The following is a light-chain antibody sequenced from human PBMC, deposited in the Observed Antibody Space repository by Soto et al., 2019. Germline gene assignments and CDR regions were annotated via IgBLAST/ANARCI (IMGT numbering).Light chain of an antibody. Sequence: EIVMTQSPATLSVSPGGRSTLSCRASQSISDTLAWYQQKPGQAPRLLIYGASTRAPGFPARFSGSGSGTDFTLTISSLQSEDFAVYYCQQRSNWPPTFGQGTKVDIK. V-gene: IGKV3-15*01. J-gene: IGKJ1*01. CDR2: GAS. CDR3: QQRSNWPPT. CDR1: QSISDT.